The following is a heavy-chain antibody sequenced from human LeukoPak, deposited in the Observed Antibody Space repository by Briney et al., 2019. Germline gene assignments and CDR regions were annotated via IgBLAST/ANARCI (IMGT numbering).Heavy chain of an antibody. Sequence: SETLSLTCTVSGGSISGYYWSWIRQPPGKGLELIGYIYTSGSTNYNPTPKIRVTISVYTSKNQFSLTLSPVTCADTAMYLCARAYSLSYSHFDDWGQGTLVTVSS. J-gene: IGHJ4*02. CDR2: IYTSGST. D-gene: IGHD1-26*01. CDR1: GGSISGYY. CDR3: ARAYSLSYSHFDD. V-gene: IGHV4-4*09.